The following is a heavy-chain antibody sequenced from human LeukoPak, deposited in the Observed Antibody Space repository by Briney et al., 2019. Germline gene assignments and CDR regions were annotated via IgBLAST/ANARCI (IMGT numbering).Heavy chain of an antibody. CDR1: GGTFSNYA. D-gene: IGHD5-18*01. Sequence: GASVKVSCKASGGTFSNYAISWVRQAPGQGLEWMGGTIPLFGKTNYAEEFQGRVTITADESTSTAYMGLSSLRSEDTAVYYCTRGVFGYIYGSPQAHQIQHWGQGTLVTVSS. CDR2: TIPLFGKT. J-gene: IGHJ1*01. CDR3: TRGVFGYIYGSPQAHQIQH. V-gene: IGHV1-69*13.